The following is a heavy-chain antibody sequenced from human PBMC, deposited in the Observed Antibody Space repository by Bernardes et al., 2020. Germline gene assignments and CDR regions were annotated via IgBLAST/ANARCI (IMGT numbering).Heavy chain of an antibody. CDR1: GFTFSSYA. V-gene: IGHV3-30-3*01. J-gene: IGHJ3*02. CDR3: AREAITIFGVAHPHPAGKGAFDI. D-gene: IGHD3-3*01. CDR2: ISYDGSNK. Sequence: GGSLRLSCAASGFTFSSYAMHWVRQAPGKGLEWVAVISYDGSNKYYADSVKGRFTISRDNSKNTLYLQMNSLRAEDTAVYYCAREAITIFGVAHPHPAGKGAFDIWGQGTMVTVSS.